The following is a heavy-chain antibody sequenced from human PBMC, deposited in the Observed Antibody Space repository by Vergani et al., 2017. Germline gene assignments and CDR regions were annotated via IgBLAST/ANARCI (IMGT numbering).Heavy chain of an antibody. Sequence: EVQLVESGGGLVQPGGSLRLSCAASGFTFSSYWMYWVRQAPGEGLVWVSRIRGDESETTYADSVKGRFTISRDNAKNTLYLQMNSLRAEDTAVYFCARSSNPICPCYYMDVWGKGTTVTVSS. J-gene: IGHJ6*03. CDR1: GFTFSSYW. CDR2: IRGDESET. CDR3: ARSSNPICPCYYMDV. V-gene: IGHV3-74*01. D-gene: IGHD2/OR15-2a*01.